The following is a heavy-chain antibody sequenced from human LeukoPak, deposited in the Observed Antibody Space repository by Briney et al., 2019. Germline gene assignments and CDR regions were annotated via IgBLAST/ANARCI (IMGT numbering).Heavy chain of an antibody. CDR1: GGSISNYY. CDR3: AKWELPRGGYFDY. CDR2: SYHRGST. V-gene: IGHV4-59*12. J-gene: IGHJ4*02. D-gene: IGHD1-26*01. Sequence: SETLSLTCTVSGGSISNYYWSWIRQSPGKGPEWIGWSYHRGSTSYNPSLKSRVAISVDTSKNQFSLKLSSVTAADTAVYYCAKWELPRGGYFDYWGQGTLVTVSS.